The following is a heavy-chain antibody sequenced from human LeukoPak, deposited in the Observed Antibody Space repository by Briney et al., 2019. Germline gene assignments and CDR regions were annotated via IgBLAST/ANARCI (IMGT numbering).Heavy chain of an antibody. CDR3: ARASIAAAKRHFDY. CDR1: RFTFSSYG. Sequence: PGGSLRLSCAASRFTFSSYGMNWVRQTPGKGLEWVSAISGSGDRTYHADSVKGRFTISRDNAKNSLYLQMNSLRAEDTAVYYCARASIAAAKRHFDYWGQGTLVTVSS. D-gene: IGHD6-13*01. J-gene: IGHJ4*02. V-gene: IGHV3-23*01. CDR2: ISGSGDRT.